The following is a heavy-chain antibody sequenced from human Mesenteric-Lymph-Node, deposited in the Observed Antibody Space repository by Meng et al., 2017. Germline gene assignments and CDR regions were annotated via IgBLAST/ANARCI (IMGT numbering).Heavy chain of an antibody. CDR1: GFTFSSYG. V-gene: IGHV3-33*01. CDR3: ARDLHYCSGGSCYGYYFDY. CDR2: IWYDGSNK. Sequence: GESLKISCAASGFTFSSYGMHWVRQAPGKGLEWVAVIWYDGSNKYYADSVKGRFTISRDNSKNTLYLQMNSLRAEDTAVYYCARDLHYCSGGSCYGYYFDYWGQGTLVTGSS. J-gene: IGHJ4*02. D-gene: IGHD2-15*01.